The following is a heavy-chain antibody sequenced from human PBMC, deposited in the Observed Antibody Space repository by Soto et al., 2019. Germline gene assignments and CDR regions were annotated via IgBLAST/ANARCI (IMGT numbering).Heavy chain of an antibody. CDR1: GGNFRSYA. J-gene: IGHJ4*02. D-gene: IGHD1-26*01. V-gene: IGHV1-69*06. CDR3: GRGVVGATSLYS. CDR2: ISPMSGKA. Sequence: QVQLVQSGAEVNKPGSSVKVSCKASGGNFRSYAFSWVRQAPGQGLEWMGGISPMSGKADYLQQFQGRVTITADKSTRTVHMELSSLRSEDTAVYYCGRGVVGATSLYSWGQGTLVTVSS.